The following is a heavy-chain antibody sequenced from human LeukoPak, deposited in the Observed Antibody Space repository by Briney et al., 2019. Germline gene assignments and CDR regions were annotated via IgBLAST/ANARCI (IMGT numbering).Heavy chain of an antibody. CDR1: GFPFSSYA. V-gene: IGHV3-23*01. Sequence: PGGSLRLSCAASGFPFSSYAMSWVRQAPGRALEWVSAVSGSGGTTYYTDSVKGRFTIPRDNSKNTLYLQMNSLRAEDTAVYYCAKSDYYDSSGHPSSFEYWGQGTLVTVSS. J-gene: IGHJ4*02. D-gene: IGHD3-22*01. CDR3: AKSDYYDSSGHPSSFEY. CDR2: VSGSGGTT.